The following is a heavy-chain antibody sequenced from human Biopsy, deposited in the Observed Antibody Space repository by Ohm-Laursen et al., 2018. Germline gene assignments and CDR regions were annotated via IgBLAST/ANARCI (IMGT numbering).Heavy chain of an antibody. V-gene: IGHV3-72*01. CDR1: GFSFSDNY. D-gene: IGHD2-15*01. CDR3: ARAGRYCSGGGCYSWFDS. Sequence: GSLRLSCAASGFSFSDNYMDWVRQAPGKGLEWVGRIRDKANSYTTDYAASVKGRFTISRVDSKNSLYLQMNSLKTEDTALYYCARAGRYCSGGGCYSWFDSWGQGTLVTVSS. J-gene: IGHJ5*01. CDR2: IRDKANSYTT.